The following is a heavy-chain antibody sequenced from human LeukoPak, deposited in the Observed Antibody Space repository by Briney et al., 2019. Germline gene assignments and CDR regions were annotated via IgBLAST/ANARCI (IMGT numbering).Heavy chain of an antibody. D-gene: IGHD3-10*01. CDR3: ARGRGALFDD. Sequence: ASVKVTCKVSGCTFTTYDINWVRQAAGQGLEWMGWMNPNSGNTGYAQKFQGRVTMTRNTSISTAYMELRSLRSDDTAVYYCARGRGALFDDWGQGTLVTVSS. CDR1: GCTFTTYD. J-gene: IGHJ4*02. V-gene: IGHV1-8*01. CDR2: MNPNSGNT.